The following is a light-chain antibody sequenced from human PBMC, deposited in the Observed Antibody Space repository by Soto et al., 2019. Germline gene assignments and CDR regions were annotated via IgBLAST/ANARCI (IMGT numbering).Light chain of an antibody. V-gene: IGKV3-15*01. J-gene: IGKJ4*01. CDR2: GAS. CDR3: QQYDNWPLT. CDR1: QSVYSN. Sequence: IVMTXSXAXXXVXXXEXATLXCRASQSVYSNLAWYQQKPGQAPRFLIYGASTRATGIPARFSGSGSGTEFTLTISSLQSEDFAVYYCQQYDNWPLTFGGGTKVDIK.